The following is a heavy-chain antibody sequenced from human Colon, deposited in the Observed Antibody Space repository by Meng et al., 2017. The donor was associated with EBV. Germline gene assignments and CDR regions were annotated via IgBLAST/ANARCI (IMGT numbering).Heavy chain of an antibody. V-gene: IGHV4-4*02. CDR2: IYHSGST. CDR3: ARGGYYSFDY. D-gene: IGHD5-18*01. J-gene: IGHJ4*02. CDR1: GGSISSVYW. Sequence: QVRLQESGPGLGKPSDTLSLTCAVSGGSISSVYWWTWVRQSPGKGLEWIGEIYHSGSTNYNPSLKSRVTISVDKSKNQFSLKLTSVTAADTAVYYRARGGYYSFDYWGQRTLVTVSS.